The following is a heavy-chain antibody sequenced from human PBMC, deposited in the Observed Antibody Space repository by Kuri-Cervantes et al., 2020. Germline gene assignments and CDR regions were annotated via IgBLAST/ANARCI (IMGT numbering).Heavy chain of an antibody. CDR3: AKSGYSYAGWGFDY. V-gene: IGHV3-7*03. D-gene: IGHD5-18*01. CDR1: GFTFSSHW. J-gene: IGHJ4*02. Sequence: GESLKISCAASGFTFSSHWMSWVRQAPGTGLEWVANIKQDGSEKYYVASVKGRFTISRDNAKNSLYLQMNSLRAEDTALYYCAKSGYSYAGWGFDYWGQGTLVTVSS. CDR2: IKQDGSEK.